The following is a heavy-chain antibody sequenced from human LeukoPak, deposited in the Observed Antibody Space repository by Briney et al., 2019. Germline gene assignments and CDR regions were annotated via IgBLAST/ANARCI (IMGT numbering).Heavy chain of an antibody. CDR1: GGSISSYY. V-gene: IGHV4-59*01. CDR3: ASXXRTEDYYYYMDV. CDR2: XNYSGST. Sequence: SETLSLTCTVSGGSISSYYWSWIRQPPWKGLEWIGYXNYSGSTNYNPSLXXRVTISVDTSKNQFSLKLSSVTAADTAVYYCASXXRTEDYYYYMDVWGKGTTVTVSS. D-gene: IGHD1-1*01. J-gene: IGHJ6*03.